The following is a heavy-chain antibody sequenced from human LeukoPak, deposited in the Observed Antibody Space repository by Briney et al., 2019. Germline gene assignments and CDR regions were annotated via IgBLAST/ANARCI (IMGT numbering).Heavy chain of an antibody. D-gene: IGHD6-19*01. V-gene: IGHV3-9*01. CDR1: GFTFDDYA. CDR2: ISWNSGSI. CDR3: AKDASHSSGWYYFDY. J-gene: IGHJ4*02. Sequence: PGRSLRLFCAASGFTFDDYAMHWVRHAPGKGLEWVSGISWNSGSIGYADSVKGRFTISRDNAKNSLYLQMNSLRAEDTALYYCAKDASHSSGWYYFDYWGQGTLVTVSS.